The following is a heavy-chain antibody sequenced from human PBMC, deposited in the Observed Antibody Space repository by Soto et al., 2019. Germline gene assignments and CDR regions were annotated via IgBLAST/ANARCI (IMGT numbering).Heavy chain of an antibody. D-gene: IGHD3-10*01. CDR3: ATALVRFGELLFDY. CDR1: GGSISSYY. CDR2: IYYSGST. Sequence: QVQLQESGPGLVKPSETLSLTCTVSGGSISSYYWSWIRQPPGKGLEWIGYIYYSGSTNYNPSLKRRVTISVDTSKNQFSLKLSSVTAADTAVYYCATALVRFGELLFDYWGQGTLVTVSS. V-gene: IGHV4-59*01. J-gene: IGHJ4*02.